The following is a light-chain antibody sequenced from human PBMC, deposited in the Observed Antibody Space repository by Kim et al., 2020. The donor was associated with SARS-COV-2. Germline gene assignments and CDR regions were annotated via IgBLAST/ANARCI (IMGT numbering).Light chain of an antibody. V-gene: IGKV3-15*01. J-gene: IGKJ1*01. CDR3: HQYNDWWT. Sequence: EIVMTQSPATLSVSPGERATLSCRASQSFGSKLAWYQQKPGQAPRLLIYDASTRATGIPARFSGSGSGTEFTLTISSLQSEDFAVYYCHQYNDWWTFGQGTKVDIK. CDR2: DAS. CDR1: QSFGSK.